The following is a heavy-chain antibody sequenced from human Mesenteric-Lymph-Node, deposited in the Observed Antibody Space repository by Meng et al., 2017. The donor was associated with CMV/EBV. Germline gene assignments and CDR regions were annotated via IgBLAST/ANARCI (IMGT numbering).Heavy chain of an antibody. V-gene: IGHV3-30-3*01. Sequence: GESLKISCAASGFTFSSYAMHWVRQAPGKGLEWVAVISYDGSNKYSADSVKGRFTISRDNSKNTLYLQMNSLRAEDTAVYYCARGRREMATKLAQPGDAFDIWGQGTMVTVSS. CDR1: GFTFSSYA. CDR3: ARGRREMATKLAQPGDAFDI. D-gene: IGHD5-24*01. CDR2: ISYDGSNK. J-gene: IGHJ3*02.